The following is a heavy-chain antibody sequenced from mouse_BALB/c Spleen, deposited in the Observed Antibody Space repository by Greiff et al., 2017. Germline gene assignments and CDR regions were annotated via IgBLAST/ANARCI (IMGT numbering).Heavy chain of an antibody. CDR3: AKSYDYDGRAWFAY. D-gene: IGHD2-4*01. Sequence: EVHLVESGGGLVKPGGSLKLSCAASGFTFSSYAMSWVRQSPEKRLEWVAEISSGGSYTYYPDTVTGRFTISRDNAKNTLYLEMSSLRSEDTAMYYCAKSYDYDGRAWFAYWGQGTLVTVSA. CDR1: GFTFSSYA. CDR2: ISSGGSYT. J-gene: IGHJ3*01. V-gene: IGHV5-9-4*01.